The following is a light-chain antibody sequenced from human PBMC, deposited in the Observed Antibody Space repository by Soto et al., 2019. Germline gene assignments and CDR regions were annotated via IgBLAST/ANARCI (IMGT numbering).Light chain of an antibody. J-gene: IGLJ2*01. CDR2: DNN. CDR1: SSNIGNNY. CDR3: GTWDSSLSVV. Sequence: QYVLTQPPSGSAAPGQKGTISCTRSSSNIGNNYVSWYQQLPGTAPKLLIYDNNKRPSGIPDRFSGSKSGTSATLGITGLQTGDEADYYCGTWDSSLSVVFGGGTKVTVL. V-gene: IGLV1-51*01.